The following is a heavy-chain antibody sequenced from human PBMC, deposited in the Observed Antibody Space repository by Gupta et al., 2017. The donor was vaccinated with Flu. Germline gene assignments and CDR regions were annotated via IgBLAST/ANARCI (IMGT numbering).Heavy chain of an antibody. CDR3: ARSRKQHNVEYYYGMDV. Sequence: PGKGRDWLSVITSSGSDISYADSVKGRVTISKDNGKNSLYLQMSSLRAEDTAVYYCARSRKQHNVEYYYGMDVWGQGTTVTVSS. J-gene: IGHJ6*02. V-gene: IGHV3-11*01. D-gene: IGHD2-21*01. CDR2: ITSSGSDI.